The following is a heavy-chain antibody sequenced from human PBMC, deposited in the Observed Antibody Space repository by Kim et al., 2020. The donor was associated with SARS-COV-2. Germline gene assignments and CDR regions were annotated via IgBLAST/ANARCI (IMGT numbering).Heavy chain of an antibody. CDR2: ISYDGSNK. D-gene: IGHD3-10*01. V-gene: IGHV3-30-3*01. Sequence: GGSLRLSCAASGFTFSSYAMHWVRQAPGKGLEWVAVISYDGSNKYYADSVKGQFTISRDNSKNTLYLQMNSLRAEYTAVYYCAKGAYGSGSPQDYYFDYWAQGILVTVSS. J-gene: IGHJ4*02. CDR1: GFTFSSYA. CDR3: AKGAYGSGSPQDYYFDY.